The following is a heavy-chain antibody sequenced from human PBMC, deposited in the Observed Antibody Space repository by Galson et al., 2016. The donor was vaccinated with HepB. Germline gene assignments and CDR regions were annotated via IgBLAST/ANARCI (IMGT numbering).Heavy chain of an antibody. CDR1: AISSGDYH. Sequence: SETLSLTCTVSAISSGDYHWAFIRQPPGKGLEWIGSFSNSGDTFYNPSLKSRVTISRDTSKNQFSLSLSSVTAADTAVYFCARVSFRTLGYWGQGILVTVSS. CDR3: ARVSFRTLGY. J-gene: IGHJ4*02. V-gene: IGHV4-39*07. CDR2: FSNSGDT.